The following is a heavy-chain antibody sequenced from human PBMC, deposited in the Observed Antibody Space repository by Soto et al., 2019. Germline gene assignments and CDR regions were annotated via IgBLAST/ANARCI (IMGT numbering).Heavy chain of an antibody. D-gene: IGHD3-22*01. CDR1: GFTFSSYW. J-gene: IGHJ4*02. CDR3: XXXXXXRYDGXXXXGRH. Sequence: EVQLVESGGGLVQPGGSLRLSCAASGFTFSSYWMHWVRQAPXXGLVXVSRINIDGSRISYADSVKGRCTISRDNAKXXXXXXXXXXXXXXXXXXXXXXXXXXRYDGXXXXGRHWGQGTLVTVSS. V-gene: IGHV3-74*01. CDR2: INIDGSRI.